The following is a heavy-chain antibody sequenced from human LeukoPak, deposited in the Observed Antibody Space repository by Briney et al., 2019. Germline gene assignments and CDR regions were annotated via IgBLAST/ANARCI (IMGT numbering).Heavy chain of an antibody. J-gene: IGHJ4*02. V-gene: IGHV3-13*04. CDR2: IGTAGNT. CDR1: GFTFSAYD. D-gene: IGHD2-15*01. Sequence: GGSLRLSCAASGFTFSAYDMHWVRQGTGKGLEWVSSIGTAGNTYYPGSVKGRFTISRENAKNSLYLQMNSLGAGDTAVYYCARSLGHCTGDSCFLDYWGQGTLVTVSS. CDR3: ARSLGHCTGDSCFLDY.